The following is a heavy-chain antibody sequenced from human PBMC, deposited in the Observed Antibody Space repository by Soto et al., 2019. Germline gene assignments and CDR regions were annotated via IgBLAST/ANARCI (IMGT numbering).Heavy chain of an antibody. D-gene: IGHD4-17*01. Sequence: GGSLRLSCSASGFTFGYLAMSWFRQAPGKGLEWVGFIRGNAYGGTTEYAASVKGRFAISRDDSKSIAYLQMNSLKTEDTAVYYCSRDSSVTAYDSWGQGTLVTVSS. CDR3: SRDSSVTAYDS. CDR1: GFTFGYLA. V-gene: IGHV3-49*03. CDR2: IRGNAYGGTT. J-gene: IGHJ4*02.